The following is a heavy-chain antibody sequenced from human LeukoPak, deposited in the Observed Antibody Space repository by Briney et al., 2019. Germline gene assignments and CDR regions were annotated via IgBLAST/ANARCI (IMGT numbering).Heavy chain of an antibody. V-gene: IGHV3-33*01. CDR1: GFTFSSYG. Sequence: PGGSLRLSCAASGFTFSSYGMHWVRQAPGKGLEWVAVIRYDGSNKYYADSVKGRFTISRDNSKNTLYLQMNSLRAEDTAVYYCARDPPTKDGPSYYFDYWGQGTLVTVSS. J-gene: IGHJ4*02. D-gene: IGHD2-8*01. CDR3: ARDPPTKDGPSYYFDY. CDR2: IRYDGSNK.